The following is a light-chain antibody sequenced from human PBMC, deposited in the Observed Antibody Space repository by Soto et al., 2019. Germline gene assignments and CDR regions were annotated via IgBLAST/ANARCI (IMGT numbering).Light chain of an antibody. Sequence: DIQMTQSPSSLSASVGDRVTITCRASQTISTYLNWYQHKPGKAPKLLVYAASTLQGGVPSRFSGSGSGTDFRLTISSLQPDDFATYYCQQSSTIPRTFGQGTKVDLK. J-gene: IGKJ1*01. CDR1: QTISTY. CDR3: QQSSTIPRT. V-gene: IGKV1-39*01. CDR2: AAS.